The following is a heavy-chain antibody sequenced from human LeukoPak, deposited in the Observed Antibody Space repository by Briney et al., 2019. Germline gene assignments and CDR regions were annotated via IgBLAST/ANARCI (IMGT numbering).Heavy chain of an antibody. J-gene: IGHJ5*02. Sequence: TLSLTCTVSGGSISSGGYYWSWIRQHPGKGLEWTGYIYYSGSTYYNPSLKSRVTISVDTSKNQFSLKLSSVTAADTAVYYCARGVSGYDYDNWFDPWGQGTLVTVSS. CDR3: ARGVSGYDYDNWFDP. CDR1: GGSISSGGYY. V-gene: IGHV4-31*03. CDR2: IYYSGST. D-gene: IGHD5-12*01.